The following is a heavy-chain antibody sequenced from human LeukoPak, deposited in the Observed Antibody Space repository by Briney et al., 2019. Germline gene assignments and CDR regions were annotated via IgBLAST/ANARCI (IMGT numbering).Heavy chain of an antibody. V-gene: IGHV3-72*01. CDR1: GFTFSDHY. J-gene: IGHJ6*03. D-gene: IGHD4-17*01. Sequence: GGSLRLSCAASGFTFSDHYMDWVRQAPGKGLEWVGRTRNKANSYTTEYAASVKGRFTISRDDSKNSLYLQMNSLKTEDTAVYYCARDLQVATETTVTTRYMDVWGKGTTVTVSS. CDR2: TRNKANSYTT. CDR3: ARDLQVATETTVTTRYMDV.